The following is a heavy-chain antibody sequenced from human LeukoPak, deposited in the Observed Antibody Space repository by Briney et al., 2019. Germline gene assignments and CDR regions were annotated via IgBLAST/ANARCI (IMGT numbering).Heavy chain of an antibody. CDR3: ARGYSSSWYFNWFDP. CDR2: VNYGEST. V-gene: IGHV4-34*01. CDR1: GGSFSGYH. Sequence: SETLSLTCAVFGGSFSGYHWSWIRQPPGKGLEWIGGVNYGESTNYNPSLKSRVTISVDTSKNQFSLKLTSVTAADTAVYYCARGYSSSWYFNWFDPWGQGTLVTVSS. J-gene: IGHJ5*02. D-gene: IGHD6-13*01.